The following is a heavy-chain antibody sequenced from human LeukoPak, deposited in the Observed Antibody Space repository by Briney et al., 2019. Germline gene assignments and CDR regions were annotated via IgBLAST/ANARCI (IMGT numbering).Heavy chain of an antibody. CDR3: ARDPKIPYGSGSPPHAG. J-gene: IGHJ4*02. CDR2: IYYSGST. D-gene: IGHD3-10*01. Sequence: SETLSLTCIVSGGSISSSSYYWGWIRQPPGKGLEWIGSIYYSGSTYYNPSLKSRVTISVDTSKNQFSLKLSSVTAADTAVYYCARDPKIPYGSGSPPHAGWGQGTLVTVSS. V-gene: IGHV4-39*07. CDR1: GGSISSSSYY.